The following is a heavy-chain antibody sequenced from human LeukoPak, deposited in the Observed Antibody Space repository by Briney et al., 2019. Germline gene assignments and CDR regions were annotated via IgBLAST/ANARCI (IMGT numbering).Heavy chain of an antibody. CDR2: IKQDGSEK. CDR3: ARDLTYYDILTGYYNPAFFDY. J-gene: IGHJ4*02. Sequence: GGSLRLSCAASGFTFSSYWMSWVRQAPGKGLEWVANIKQDGSEKYYVDSVKGRFTISRDNAKNSLYLQMNSLRAEDTAVYYCARDLTYYDILTGYYNPAFFDYWGQGTLVAVSS. V-gene: IGHV3-7*01. D-gene: IGHD3-9*01. CDR1: GFTFSSYW.